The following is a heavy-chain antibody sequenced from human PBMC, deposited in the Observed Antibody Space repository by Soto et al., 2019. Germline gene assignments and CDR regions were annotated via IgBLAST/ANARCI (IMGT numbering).Heavy chain of an antibody. CDR2: IYYSGST. D-gene: IGHD5-18*01. V-gene: IGHV4-59*01. CDR3: ARERWNTAMGKRLDAFDI. Sequence: PSETLSLTCTVSGGSISSYYWSWIRQPPGKGLEWIGYIYYSGSTNYNPSLKSRVTISVDTSKNQFSLKLSSVTAADTAVYYCARERWNTAMGKRLDAFDIWGQGTMVTVSS. CDR1: GGSISSYY. J-gene: IGHJ3*02.